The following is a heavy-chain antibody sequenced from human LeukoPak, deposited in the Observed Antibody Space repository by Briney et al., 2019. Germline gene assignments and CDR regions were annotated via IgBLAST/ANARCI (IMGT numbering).Heavy chain of an antibody. CDR2: IIPIFGTA. J-gene: IGHJ4*02. V-gene: IGHV1-69*06. D-gene: IGHD3-10*01. CDR3: ASLWGGSGSYHPWLFDY. CDR1: GGTFSSYA. Sequence: GASVKVSCKASGGTFSSYAISWVRQAPGQGLEWMGGIIPIFGTANYAQKFQGRVTITADKSTSTAYMELSSLRSEDTAVYYCASLWGGSGSYHPWLFDYWGQGTLVTVSS.